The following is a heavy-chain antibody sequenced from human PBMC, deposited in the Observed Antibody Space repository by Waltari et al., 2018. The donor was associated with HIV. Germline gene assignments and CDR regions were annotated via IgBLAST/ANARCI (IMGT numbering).Heavy chain of an antibody. J-gene: IGHJ4*02. CDR1: SGSISSSSSY. CDR3: ANLPFVYFDY. Sequence: ESGPGLVKPSETLSLTCTVSSGSISSSSSYWGWIRQPPGRGLEWIGNIYDSGSTYYNPSLKSRVTISVDTSKNQFSLKLSSVTAADTAVYYCANLPFVYFDYWGQGTLVTVSS. CDR2: IYDSGST. V-gene: IGHV4-39*01.